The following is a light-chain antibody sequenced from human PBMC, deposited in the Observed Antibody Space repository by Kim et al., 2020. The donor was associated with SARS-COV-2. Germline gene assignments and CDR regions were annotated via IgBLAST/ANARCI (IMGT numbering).Light chain of an antibody. V-gene: IGLV4-69*01. CDR1: SGQSSYA. J-gene: IGLJ3*02. CDR3: QTWGTGTWV. CDR2: LNSDGSH. Sequence: ASVKLTCNLGSGQSSYAIARHQQQPEKGPRYLMKLNSDGSHSKGDGIPDRFSGSSSGAERYLTISSLQSEDEADYYCQTWGTGTWVFGGGTQLTVL.